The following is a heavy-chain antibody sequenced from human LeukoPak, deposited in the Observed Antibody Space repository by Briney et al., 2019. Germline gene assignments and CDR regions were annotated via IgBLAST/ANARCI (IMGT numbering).Heavy chain of an antibody. V-gene: IGHV4-4*07. J-gene: IGHJ4*02. Sequence: SETLSLTCTVSGDTISGFSWSWLRQPAGRELEWIGRIYSSGSTNYSPPIRSRVTMSVDTKNQFSLKVNSVTAADTAVYYCARDRAGFFDDWGQGTLVTVSS. CDR2: IYSSGST. CDR3: ARDRAGFFDD. CDR1: GDTISGFS. D-gene: IGHD6-13*01.